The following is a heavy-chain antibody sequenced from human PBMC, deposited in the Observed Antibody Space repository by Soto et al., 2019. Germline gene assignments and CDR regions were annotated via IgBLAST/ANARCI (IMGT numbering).Heavy chain of an antibody. CDR1: GYTFTSYA. CDR2: INAGNGNT. D-gene: IGHD3-22*01. Sequence: GASVKVSCKASGYTFTSYAMHWVRQAPGQRLEWMGRINAGNGNTKYSQKFQGRVTITRDTSASTAYMELNSLRAEDTAVYYCARDDDSSGYYYEFDYWGQGTLVTVSS. CDR3: ARDDDSSGYYYEFDY. J-gene: IGHJ4*02. V-gene: IGHV1-3*01.